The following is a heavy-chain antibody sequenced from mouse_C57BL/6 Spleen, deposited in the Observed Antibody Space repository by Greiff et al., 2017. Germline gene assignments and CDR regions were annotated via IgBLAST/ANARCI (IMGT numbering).Heavy chain of an antibody. V-gene: IGHV1-52*01. D-gene: IGHD2-4*01. CDR1: GYTFTSYW. Sequence: QVQLQQPGAELVRPGSSVKLSCKASGYTFTSYWMHWVKQRPIQGLEWIGNIDPSDSETHYNQKFKDKATLTVDKSSSTAYMQLSSLTSEDSAVYYCARGDYDEAMDYWGQGTSVTVSS. CDR3: ARGDYDEAMDY. J-gene: IGHJ4*01. CDR2: IDPSDSET.